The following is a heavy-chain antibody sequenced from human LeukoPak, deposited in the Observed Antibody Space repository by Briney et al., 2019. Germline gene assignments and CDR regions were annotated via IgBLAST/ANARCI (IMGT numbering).Heavy chain of an antibody. CDR1: GFTFSSYA. J-gene: IGHJ4*02. CDR3: ANVLSSRSGYPYYFDY. Sequence: PGGSLRLSCAASGFTFSSYAMTWVRQAPGKGLEWISAISGSGGSTYYADSVKGRFTISRDNSKNTLYLQMNSLRAEDTAVYYCANVLSSRSGYPYYFDYWGQGTLVTVSS. CDR2: ISGSGGST. D-gene: IGHD3-22*01. V-gene: IGHV3-23*01.